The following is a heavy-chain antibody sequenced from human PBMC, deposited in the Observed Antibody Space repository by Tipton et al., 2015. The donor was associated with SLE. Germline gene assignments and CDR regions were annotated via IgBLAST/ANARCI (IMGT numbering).Heavy chain of an antibody. CDR3: ARCGGARDY. J-gene: IGHJ4*02. D-gene: IGHD3-16*01. V-gene: IGHV4-38-2*02. CDR1: GYSISSGYY. Sequence: LRLSCTVSGYSISSGYYWGWIRQPPGKGLEWIGSIYHSGSTYYNPSLKSRVTISVDTSKNQFSLKLSSVTAADTAVYYCARCGGARDYWGQGTLVTVSS. CDR2: IYHSGST.